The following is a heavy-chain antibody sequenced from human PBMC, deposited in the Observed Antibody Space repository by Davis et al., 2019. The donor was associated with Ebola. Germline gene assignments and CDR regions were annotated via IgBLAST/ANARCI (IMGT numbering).Heavy chain of an antibody. D-gene: IGHD6-6*01. CDR2: FNTNGGST. Sequence: GESLKISCVVSGFTFSNYAMSWVRQAPGKGLEYLSGFNTNGGSTNYAESVKGRFTLSRDTSKSTLYLQMNSLRPEDTALYYCARGDSSSSPDVFDIWGQGTLVTVSS. CDR3: ARGDSSSSPDVFDI. V-gene: IGHV3-64D*06. J-gene: IGHJ3*02. CDR1: GFTFSNYA.